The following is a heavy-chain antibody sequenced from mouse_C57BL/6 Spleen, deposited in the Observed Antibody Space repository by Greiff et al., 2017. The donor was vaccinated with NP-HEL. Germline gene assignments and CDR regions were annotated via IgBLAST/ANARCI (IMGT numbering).Heavy chain of an antibody. CDR2: IDPETGGT. CDR1: GYTFTDYE. CDR3: TKNYYYGSIFDY. D-gene: IGHD1-1*01. V-gene: IGHV1-15*01. J-gene: IGHJ2*01. Sequence: QVQLKQSGAELVRPGASVTLSCKASGYTFTDYEMHWVKQTPVHGLEWIGAIDPETGGTAYNQKFKGKAILTADKSSSTAYMELRSLTSEDSAVYYCTKNYYYGSIFDYWGQGTTLTVSS.